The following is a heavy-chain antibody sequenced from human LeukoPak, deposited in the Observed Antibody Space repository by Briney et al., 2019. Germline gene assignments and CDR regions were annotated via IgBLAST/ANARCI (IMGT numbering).Heavy chain of an antibody. Sequence: GGSLRLSCAASGFTFSSYEMNWVRQAPGKGLEWVSYISRSASTIYYADSVKGRFTISRDNAKNPLYLQMNSLRAEDTAVYYCARGYDSGSYYVYWGQGTLVTVSS. J-gene: IGHJ4*02. V-gene: IGHV3-48*03. D-gene: IGHD3-22*01. CDR2: ISRSASTI. CDR3: ARGYDSGSYYVY. CDR1: GFTFSSYE.